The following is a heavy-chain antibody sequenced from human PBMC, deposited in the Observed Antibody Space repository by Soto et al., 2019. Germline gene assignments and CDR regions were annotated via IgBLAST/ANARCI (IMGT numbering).Heavy chain of an antibody. J-gene: IGHJ5*02. CDR2: ISYDGSNK. CDR1: GFSFNSYA. Sequence: GGSLKLSSAASGFSFNSYAMHWVRQAPGKGLEWVAVISYDGSNKYYADSVKGRFTISRDNSKNTLYLQMNSLRAEDTAVYYCAREVVVVPADILTATWFDPWGQGTLVTVSS. D-gene: IGHD2-2*01. CDR3: AREVVVVPADILTATWFDP. V-gene: IGHV3-30-3*01.